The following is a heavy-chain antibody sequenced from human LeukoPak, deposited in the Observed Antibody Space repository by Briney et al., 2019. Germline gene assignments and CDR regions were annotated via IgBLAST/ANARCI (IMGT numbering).Heavy chain of an antibody. CDR2: IYYSGST. J-gene: IGHJ4*02. Sequence: PSETLSLTCTVSGGSISSYYWSWIRQPPGKGLEWIGYIYYSGSTNYNPSLKSRVTVSVDTSKNQFSLKLSSVTAADTAVYYCARDRGTWNDDGFDYWGQGTLVTVSS. CDR3: ARDRGTWNDDGFDY. D-gene: IGHD1-1*01. CDR1: GGSISSYY. V-gene: IGHV4-59*12.